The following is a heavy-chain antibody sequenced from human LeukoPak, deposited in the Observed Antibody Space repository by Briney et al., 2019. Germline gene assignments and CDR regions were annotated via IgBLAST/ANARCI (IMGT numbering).Heavy chain of an antibody. Sequence: GGSLRLSCAASGFTFSTYWMSWVRQAPGKVLEWVANIKEDGSEKYYVDSVRGRFTISRDNAKNSQYLQMNSLRAADTAVYYCARLPLTARRHFDYWGQGTLVTVSS. J-gene: IGHJ4*02. V-gene: IGHV3-7*05. CDR3: ARLPLTARRHFDY. D-gene: IGHD5-18*01. CDR1: GFTFSTYW. CDR2: IKEDGSEK.